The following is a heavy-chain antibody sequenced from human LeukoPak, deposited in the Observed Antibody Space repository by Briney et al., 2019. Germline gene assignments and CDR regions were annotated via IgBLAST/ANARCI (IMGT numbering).Heavy chain of an antibody. D-gene: IGHD6-19*01. V-gene: IGHV3-48*03. CDR1: GFPFISYE. J-gene: IGHJ3*02. Sequence: GGPLLLSCAASGFPFISYEMNWVRQAPGKGLEWVSYISSSGSTIYYADSVKGRFTISRDNAKNSLYLRMNSLRAEDTAVYYCADSSGWYEDAFDIWGQGTMVTVSS. CDR3: ADSSGWYEDAFDI. CDR2: ISSSGSTI.